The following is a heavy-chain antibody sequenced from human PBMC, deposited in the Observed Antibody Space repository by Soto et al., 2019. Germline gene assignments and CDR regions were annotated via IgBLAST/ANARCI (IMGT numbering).Heavy chain of an antibody. CDR2: IYPGDSDT. Sequence: GESLKISCKGLGYNFPDYWIAWVRQMPGKGLEYMGIIYPGDSDTRYSPSFQGQVTISADKSISTAYLQWNSLEASDTAMYYCARHGEDGKMQLRLSWCDPWCQGTVGRVSS. D-gene: IGHD2-21*01. CDR1: GYNFPDYW. CDR3: ARHGEDGKMQLRLSWCDP. J-gene: IGHJ5*02. V-gene: IGHV5-51*01.